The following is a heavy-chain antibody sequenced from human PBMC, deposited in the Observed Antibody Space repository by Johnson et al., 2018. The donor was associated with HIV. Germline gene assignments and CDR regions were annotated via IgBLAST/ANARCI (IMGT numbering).Heavy chain of an antibody. J-gene: IGHJ3*02. V-gene: IGHV3-9*01. CDR1: GFTFDDYA. Sequence: VQLVESGGGLVQHGRSLRLSCAASGFTFDDYAMHWVRQAPGKGLEWVSGISWNSGSIGYADSVKGRFTISRDNAKNSLYLQMNSLRAEDTALYYCAKGAQWLVLLDAFDIWGQGTMVTVSS. CDR3: AKGAQWLVLLDAFDI. CDR2: ISWNSGSI. D-gene: IGHD6-19*01.